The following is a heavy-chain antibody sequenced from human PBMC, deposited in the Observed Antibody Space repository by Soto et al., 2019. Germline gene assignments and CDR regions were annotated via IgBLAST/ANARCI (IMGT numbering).Heavy chain of an antibody. CDR2: VNQDGSEK. Sequence: GSLRLSCAASGFTFSTYWMSWVRQAPGKGLEWVANVNQDGSEKYFVDSVKGRFTISRDNAKNSVYLQMNSLRAEDTAVYYCARAIAAAGSYWGQGTLVTVSS. D-gene: IGHD6-13*01. CDR3: ARAIAAAGSY. V-gene: IGHV3-7*01. CDR1: GFTFSTYW. J-gene: IGHJ4*02.